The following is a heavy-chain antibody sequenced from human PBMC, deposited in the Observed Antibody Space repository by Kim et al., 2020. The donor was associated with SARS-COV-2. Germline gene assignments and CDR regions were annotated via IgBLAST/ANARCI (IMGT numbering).Heavy chain of an antibody. CDR3: ARDSQNSGGPGNGSDI. CDR2: ISGSGVTK. CDR1: GFNFDKYS. D-gene: IGHD1-26*01. V-gene: IGHV3-48*01. Sequence: GGSLRLSCGASGFNFDKYSINWVRQAQGKGLEWVAYISGSGVTKYYADSVRGRFTLSRDSAENSLFLQMIGLRGDDTAVYYCARDSQNSGGPGNGSDI. J-gene: IGHJ3*02.